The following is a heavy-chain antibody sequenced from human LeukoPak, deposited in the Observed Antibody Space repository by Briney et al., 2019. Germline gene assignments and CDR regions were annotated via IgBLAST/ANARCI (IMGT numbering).Heavy chain of an antibody. J-gene: IGHJ4*02. V-gene: IGHV1-18*01. CDR1: GYTFTSYG. CDR3: ARNHSGTSFDY. D-gene: IGHD1-26*01. Sequence: ASVKVCCKAAGYTFTSYGSSWVGQAPGQGLEWMGWISAYNDNRNYAQKIQGRVTMNTYTSPSTTYMELRSLRSDDAVVYYCARNHSGTSFDYWGQGSLVTVYS. CDR2: ISAYNDNR.